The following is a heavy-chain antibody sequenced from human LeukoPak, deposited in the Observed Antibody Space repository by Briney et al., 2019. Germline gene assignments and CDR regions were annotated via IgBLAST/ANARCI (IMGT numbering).Heavy chain of an antibody. V-gene: IGHV3-23*01. CDR2: ISDSGSST. Sequence: VGSLRLSCTASGFTLSSYAMAWVRQAPGKGLDWVSTISDSGSSTFYADSVKGRFTISRDNSRNIVFLQINSLRAEDTAMYYCTGLYGGSYAYWGQGTLVTVSS. D-gene: IGHD1-26*01. CDR1: GFTLSSYA. CDR3: TGLYGGSYAY. J-gene: IGHJ4*02.